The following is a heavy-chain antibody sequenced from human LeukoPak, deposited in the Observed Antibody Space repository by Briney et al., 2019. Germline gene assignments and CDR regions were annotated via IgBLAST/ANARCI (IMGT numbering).Heavy chain of an antibody. Sequence: GGSLRLSCAASGFTFSSYWMSWVRQTPGKGLEWVANIKRDGSEKYYVDSVKGRFTISRDNAKNSLYLQMNSLRVEDTAVYYCARDLEGYFDYWGQGTLVTVSS. J-gene: IGHJ4*02. CDR1: GFTFSSYW. CDR3: ARDLEGYFDY. V-gene: IGHV3-7*01. CDR2: IKRDGSEK.